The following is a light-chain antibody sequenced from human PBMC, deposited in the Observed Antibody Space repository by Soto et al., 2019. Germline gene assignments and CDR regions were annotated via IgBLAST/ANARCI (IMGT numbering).Light chain of an antibody. CDR1: QSASSNY. J-gene: IGKJ1*01. CDR3: QQYGSSAWM. V-gene: IGKV3-20*01. CDR2: GVH. Sequence: EVVLSQTAGALSLSPGENATLSCRASQSASSNYLAWYQQKPGQAPRLLIYGVHSRATGIPDRFSGSGSGTDFTLTISRLDPEDSAVYYCQQYGSSAWMFGQGTKVDIK.